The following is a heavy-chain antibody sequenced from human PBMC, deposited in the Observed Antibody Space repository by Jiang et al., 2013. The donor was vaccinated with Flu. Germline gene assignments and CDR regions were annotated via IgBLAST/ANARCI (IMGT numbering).Heavy chain of an antibody. D-gene: IGHD1-26*01. CDR3: ARRIGGATRPDY. CDR2: IYHSGST. V-gene: IGHV4-59*08. CDR1: GGSIRSYY. J-gene: IGHJ4*02. Sequence: PGLVKPSETLSLTCTVSGGSIRSYYWNWIRQPPGKGLEWIGYIYHSGSTYYNPSLKSRVTISVDTSKNQFSLKLSSVTAADTAVYYCARRIGGATRPDYWGQGTLVTVSS.